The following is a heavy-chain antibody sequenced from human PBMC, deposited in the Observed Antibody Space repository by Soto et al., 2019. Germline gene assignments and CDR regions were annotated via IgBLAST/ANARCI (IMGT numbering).Heavy chain of an antibody. CDR3: ARFQSYGDYYDWFDP. D-gene: IGHD4-17*01. CDR2: IYYSGST. CDR1: GGSVSSGSYY. V-gene: IGHV4-61*01. J-gene: IGHJ5*02. Sequence: SETLSLTCTVSGGSVSSGSYYWSWIRQPPGKGLEWIGYIYYSGSTNYNPSLKSRVTISVDTSKNQFPLKLSSVTAADTAVYCCARFQSYGDYYDWFDPWGQGTLVTVSS.